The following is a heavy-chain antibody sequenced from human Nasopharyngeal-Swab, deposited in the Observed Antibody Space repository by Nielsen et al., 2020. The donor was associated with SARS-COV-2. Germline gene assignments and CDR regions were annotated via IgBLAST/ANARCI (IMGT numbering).Heavy chain of an antibody. J-gene: IGHJ4*02. CDR1: GGSFSGYY. CDR3: ARAPLRGVDY. V-gene: IGHV4-34*01. Sequence: SETLSLTCAVYGGSFSGYYWSWIRQPPGKGLEWIGEINHSGSTNYNPSLKSRVTISVDTSKNQFSLKLSSVTAADTAVYYCARAPLRGVDYWGQGTLATVSS. D-gene: IGHD4-17*01. CDR2: INHSGST.